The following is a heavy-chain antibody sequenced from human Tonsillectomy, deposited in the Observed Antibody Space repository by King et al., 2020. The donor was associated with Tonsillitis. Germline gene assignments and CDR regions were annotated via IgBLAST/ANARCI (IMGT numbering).Heavy chain of an antibody. D-gene: IGHD6-13*01. CDR1: GGSISSYY. CDR2: IYYSGST. J-gene: IGHJ4*02. V-gene: IGHV4-59*01. CDR3: ARDYGQLDYFDY. Sequence: QLQESGPGPVKPSETLSLTCTVSGGSISSYYWSWIRQPPGKGLEWIGYIYYSGSTNYNPSLKSRVTISVDTSKNQFSLKLSSVTAADTAVYYCARDYGQLDYFDYWGQGTLVTVSS.